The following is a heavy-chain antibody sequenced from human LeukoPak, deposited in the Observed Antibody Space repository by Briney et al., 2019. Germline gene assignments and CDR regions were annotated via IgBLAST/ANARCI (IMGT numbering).Heavy chain of an antibody. J-gene: IGHJ5*02. CDR2: INHSGST. CDR1: GGSFSGYY. CDR3: ARRRLQDRRPWGDNWFDP. D-gene: IGHD3-16*01. V-gene: IGHV4-34*01. Sequence: PSETLSLTCAVYGGSFSGYYWSWIRQPPGKGLEWIGEINHSGSTNYNPSLKSRVTIPVDTSKNQFSLKLSSVTAADTAVYYCARRRLQDRRPWGDNWFDPWGQGTLVTVSS.